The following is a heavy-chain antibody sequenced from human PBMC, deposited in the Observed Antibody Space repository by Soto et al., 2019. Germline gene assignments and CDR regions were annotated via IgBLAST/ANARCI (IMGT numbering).Heavy chain of an antibody. CDR1: GYTLTDYY. V-gene: IGHV1-2*02. CDR3: VTEAGSDSLPPKHNLFDT. D-gene: IGHD6-25*01. Sequence: ASVKVSCKASGYTLTDYYIHWVRQAPGQGVEFMGWSNANNGGAGSAQQLQGRVTVTREKGISTVYMELSKMRSNDTGACHGVTEAGSDSLPPKHNLFDTCGQGTRVTFSS. J-gene: IGHJ5*02. CDR2: SNANNGGA.